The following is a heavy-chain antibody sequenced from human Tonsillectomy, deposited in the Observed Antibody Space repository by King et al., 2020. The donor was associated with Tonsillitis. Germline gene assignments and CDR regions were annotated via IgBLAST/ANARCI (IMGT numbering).Heavy chain of an antibody. CDR2: ISGSGGST. J-gene: IGHJ2*01. CDR3: AKQYYEFWSDEIYWYFDL. Sequence: VQLVESGGGLVQPGGSLRLSCAASGFTFSSYAMSWVRQAPGKGLEWVSAISGSGGSTYYADSVKGRFTISRDNSKNTLYLQMNSLRAEDTAVYYCAKQYYEFWSDEIYWYFDLWGRGTLVTVSS. V-gene: IGHV3-23*04. D-gene: IGHD3-3*01. CDR1: GFTFSSYA.